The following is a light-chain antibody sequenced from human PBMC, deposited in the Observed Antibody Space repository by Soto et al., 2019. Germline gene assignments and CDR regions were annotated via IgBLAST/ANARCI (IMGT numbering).Light chain of an antibody. J-gene: IGLJ1*01. CDR3: SSYTSSSTPYV. V-gene: IGLV2-14*01. Sequence: QSVLTQPPSASGSPGQSVTISCTGTSSDVGGYNYVSWYQQHPGKAPKLMIYEVSNRPSGVSNRFSGSKSGNTASLTISGLQAEDEADYYCSSYTSSSTPYVFGTGTKV. CDR2: EVS. CDR1: SSDVGGYNY.